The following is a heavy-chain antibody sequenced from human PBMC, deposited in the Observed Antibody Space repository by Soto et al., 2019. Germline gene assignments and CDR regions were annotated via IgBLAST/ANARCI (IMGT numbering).Heavy chain of an antibody. CDR2: MNPKSGNT. Sequence: QVQLVQSGAEVKKPGASVKVSCRDSGYTFTSYDINWVRQATGQGLGWMGWMNPKSGNTVYAQRFKGRVTMTRNTSIRTAYMELSSLRSEDTAVYYCARERNWFDSWGQGTLVTVSS. CDR3: ARERNWFDS. CDR1: GYTFTSYD. J-gene: IGHJ5*01. V-gene: IGHV1-8*01.